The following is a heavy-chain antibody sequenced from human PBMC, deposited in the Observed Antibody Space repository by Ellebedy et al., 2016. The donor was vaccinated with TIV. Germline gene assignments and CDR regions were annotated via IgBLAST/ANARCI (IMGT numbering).Heavy chain of an antibody. J-gene: IGHJ5*02. CDR2: INHSRSY. D-gene: IGHD3-10*01. Sequence: SETLSLXXTVSGGSVSSGGFSWTWLRQPPGKGLVWIGYINHSRSYYYNPSLTSRVTISVDRSKNQFSLMLSSVTAADTAVYYCARYHSGSYGGFFDPWGQGILVTVSS. CDR1: GGSVSSGGFS. V-gene: IGHV4-30-2*01. CDR3: ARYHSGSYGGFFDP.